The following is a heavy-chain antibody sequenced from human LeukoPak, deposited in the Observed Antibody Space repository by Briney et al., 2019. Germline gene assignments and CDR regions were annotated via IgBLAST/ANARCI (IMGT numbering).Heavy chain of an antibody. D-gene: IGHD4-17*01. J-gene: IGHJ4*02. Sequence: SETLSLTCTVSGGSISSYYWSWIRQPPGKGLEWIGYIYYSGSTYYNPSLKSRVTISVDTSKNQFSLKLSSVTAADTAVYYCARVFSLRYYFDYWGQGTLVTVSS. CDR3: ARVFSLRYYFDY. CDR2: IYYSGST. CDR1: GGSISSYY. V-gene: IGHV4-59*12.